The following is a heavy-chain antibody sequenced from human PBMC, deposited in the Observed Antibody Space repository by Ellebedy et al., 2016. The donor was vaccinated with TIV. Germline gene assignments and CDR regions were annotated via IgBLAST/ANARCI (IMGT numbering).Heavy chain of an antibody. Sequence: SETLSLTXEIDVPSISGYHWAWVRQPPGKGLEWIGDVHHRGGPRYIPSLKGRVTISLDTSRKFSLYITSVTAADTALYFCAKGSMVRGLAGWGQGTLVTVSS. CDR3: AKGSMVRGLAG. J-gene: IGHJ4*02. V-gene: IGHV4-34*01. CDR2: VHHRGGP. D-gene: IGHD3-10*01. CDR1: VPSISGYH.